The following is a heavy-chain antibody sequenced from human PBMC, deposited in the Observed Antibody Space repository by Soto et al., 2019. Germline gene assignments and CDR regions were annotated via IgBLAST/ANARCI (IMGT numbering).Heavy chain of an antibody. J-gene: IGHJ5*02. CDR2: INHSGST. Sequence: SETLSLTCAVYGGSFSGYYWSWIRQPPGKGLEWIGEINHSGSTNYNPSLKSRVTISVDTSKNQFSLKLSSVTAADTAVYYCARGGYCSSTSCSNGGRFDPWGQGTLVTVSS. V-gene: IGHV4-34*01. CDR3: ARGGYCSSTSCSNGGRFDP. CDR1: GGSFSGYY. D-gene: IGHD2-2*01.